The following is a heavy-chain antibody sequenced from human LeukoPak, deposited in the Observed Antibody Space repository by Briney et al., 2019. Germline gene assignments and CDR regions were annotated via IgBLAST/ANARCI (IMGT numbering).Heavy chain of an antibody. CDR2: INHIAST. D-gene: IGHD1-26*01. Sequence: SETLSLTSAVYVGSFSGYYWSWIRHPPGKGLEWIWEINHIASTNYNPSLKSRVTISIDASKNQFSLKLSSVTAADTAVYYCASLGATTRLDYWGQGTLVTVSS. V-gene: IGHV4-34*01. CDR3: ASLGATTRLDY. CDR1: VGSFSGYY. J-gene: IGHJ4*02.